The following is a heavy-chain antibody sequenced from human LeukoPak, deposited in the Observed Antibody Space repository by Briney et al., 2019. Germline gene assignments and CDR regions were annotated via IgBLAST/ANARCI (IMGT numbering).Heavy chain of an antibody. V-gene: IGHV3-48*01. CDR3: ARENRAYCGGDCYPEYFQH. CDR1: GFPFSSYS. CDR2: ISSSSSTI. D-gene: IGHD2-21*02. J-gene: IGHJ1*01. Sequence: GGPLRLSGAAPGFPFSSYSMTWVRRAPGRGRGGVSSISSSSSTIYYADSVKGRFAISRDNAKNSLYLQMNSLRAEDTAVYYCARENRAYCGGDCYPEYFQHWGQGTLVTVSS.